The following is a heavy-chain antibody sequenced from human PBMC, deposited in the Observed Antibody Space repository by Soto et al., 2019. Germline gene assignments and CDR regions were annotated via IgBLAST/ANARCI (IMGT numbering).Heavy chain of an antibody. CDR3: ARGRSTPGGDYYYYGMDV. J-gene: IGHJ6*02. D-gene: IGHD2-2*01. V-gene: IGHV3-74*01. Sequence: EVQLVESGGGLVQPGGSLRLSCAASGFTFSSYWMHWVRQAPGKGLVWVSRINSDGSSTSYADSVKGRFTLSRDNAKNTLDLHMNSLRAEDTAVYYCARGRSTPGGDYYYYGMDVWGQGTTDTVSS. CDR2: INSDGSST. CDR1: GFTFSSYW.